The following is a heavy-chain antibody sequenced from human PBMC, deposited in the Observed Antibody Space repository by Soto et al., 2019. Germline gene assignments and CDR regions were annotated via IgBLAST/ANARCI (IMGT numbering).Heavy chain of an antibody. CDR1: GFKFSDYW. CDR3: GKERRGSGWFVCSY. J-gene: IGHJ4*02. Sequence: PGGSLRLSCAASGFKFSDYWMSWVRQAPGKGLEWVGNIKHDTSEAHYADSVKGRFTITRDNIKNFLFLQMNGLRSDDTASYYCGKERRGSGWFVCSYWGLGILVTV. D-gene: IGHD6-19*01. V-gene: IGHV3-7*03. CDR2: IKHDTSEA.